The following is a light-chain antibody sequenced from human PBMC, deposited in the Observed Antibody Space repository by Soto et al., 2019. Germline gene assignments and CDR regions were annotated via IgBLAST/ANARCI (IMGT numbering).Light chain of an antibody. J-gene: IGKJ1*01. V-gene: IGKV3-15*01. CDR2: GAS. CDR1: QSVSSN. Sequence: EIVMTQSPATLSVSPGERATLSCRASQSVSSNLAWYQQKPGQAPRLLIYGASNRATGIPARFSGSRSGTEFTLTIRSLQSEDFAVYYCQQYNNWPPGTFVQGTKVEI. CDR3: QQYNNWPPGT.